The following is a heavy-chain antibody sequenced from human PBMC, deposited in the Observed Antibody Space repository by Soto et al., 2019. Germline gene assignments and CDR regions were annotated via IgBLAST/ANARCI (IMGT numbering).Heavy chain of an antibody. CDR3: AREGSGDYLYYFDY. CDR2: IYTSGIT. Sequence: SETLSLTCTVSGGSFSSYYWSWIRQPAGKGLEWIGRIYTSGITNYNPSLKSRVTMSVDTSKNQFSLKLSSVTAAYTAVYYCAREGSGDYLYYFDYWGQGTLVTVSS. V-gene: IGHV4-4*07. CDR1: GGSFSSYY. D-gene: IGHD4-17*01. J-gene: IGHJ4*02.